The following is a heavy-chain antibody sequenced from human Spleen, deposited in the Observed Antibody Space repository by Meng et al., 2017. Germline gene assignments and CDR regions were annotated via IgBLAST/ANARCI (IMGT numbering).Heavy chain of an antibody. V-gene: IGHV1-2*06. CDR1: GYTFPGYY. D-gene: IGHD6-25*01. CDR2: INPKSGDT. Sequence: VQLVQSGVAMKQPGASVKVSCRASGYTFPGYYMHWVRQAPGQGLEWMGRINPKSGDTHYAQKFQARVTMPGDTSISTAYMELSGLRSDDTAMYYCARDEDISAAGKLFGDYWGQGTLVTVSS. J-gene: IGHJ4*02. CDR3: ARDEDISAAGKLFGDY.